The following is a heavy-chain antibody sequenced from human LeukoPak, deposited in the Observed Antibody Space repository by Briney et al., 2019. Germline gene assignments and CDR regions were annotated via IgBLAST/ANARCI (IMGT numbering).Heavy chain of an antibody. V-gene: IGHV1-69*06. D-gene: IGHD2-15*01. Sequence: SVKVSCKASGGTFSSYAISWVRQAPGQGLEWMGGIIPIFGTANYAQKFQGRVTITADKSTSTAYMELSSLRSEDTAVYYCASISGYDWKGYCSGGSRYRYYYMDVWGKGTTVTVSS. CDR1: GGTFSSYA. CDR2: IIPIFGTA. J-gene: IGHJ6*03. CDR3: ASISGYDWKGYCSGGSRYRYYYMDV.